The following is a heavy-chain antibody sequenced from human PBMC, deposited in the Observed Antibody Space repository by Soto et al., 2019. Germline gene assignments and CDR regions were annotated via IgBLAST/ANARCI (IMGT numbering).Heavy chain of an antibody. J-gene: IGHJ4*02. Sequence: PSETLSLTCAVYGGSFRGYYWSWIRQPPGTGLEWIGEINHSGSTNYNPSLKSRVTISVDTSKNQFSLKLSSVTAADTAVYYCARRTRRRGYRGYAGDYWGQRTLVTVSS. D-gene: IGHD5-12*01. CDR1: GGSFRGYY. V-gene: IGHV4-34*01. CDR3: ARRTRRRGYRGYAGDY. CDR2: INHSGST.